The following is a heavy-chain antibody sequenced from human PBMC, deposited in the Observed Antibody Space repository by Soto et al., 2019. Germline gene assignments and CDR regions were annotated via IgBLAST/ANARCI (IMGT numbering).Heavy chain of an antibody. V-gene: IGHV3-33*01. CDR3: ARAGKSARGKYYSGMDF. CDR1: GFTFSSYG. Sequence: GGSLRLSCAASGFTFSSYGMHWVRQAPGKGLEWVAVIWYDGSNKYYADSVKGRFTISRDNSKNTLYLQMNSLRAEDTAVYYCARAGKSARGKYYSGMDFWGQG. J-gene: IGHJ6*02. CDR2: IWYDGSNK.